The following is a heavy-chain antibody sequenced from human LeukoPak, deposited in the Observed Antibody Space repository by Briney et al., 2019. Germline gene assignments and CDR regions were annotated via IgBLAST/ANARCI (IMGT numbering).Heavy chain of an antibody. J-gene: IGHJ3*02. CDR2: TSSTSSAI. Sequence: GGSLRLSCRASGFTFSSYSLNWVRQAPGKGLEWVSYTSSTSSAIYYADSVKGRFTITRDNAKDSVYLQMNSLRDEDTGVYYCARTYGGDAFDIWGQGTMVTVSS. CDR3: ARTYGGDAFDI. D-gene: IGHD4-23*01. CDR1: GFTFSSYS. V-gene: IGHV3-48*02.